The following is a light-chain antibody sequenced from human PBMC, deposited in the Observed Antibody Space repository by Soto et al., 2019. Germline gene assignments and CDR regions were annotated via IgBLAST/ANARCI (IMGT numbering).Light chain of an antibody. V-gene: IGLV1-47*02. Sequence: QSVLTQPPSASGTPGQRVTISCSGSSSNIGSNSVYWYQQLPGTAPKLLMYSNNQRPSGVSDRFSGSKSGTSASLAISGLRSEDEAEYYCAAWDDSLSGLWVFGGGTKLTVL. CDR2: SNN. CDR1: SSNIGSNS. CDR3: AAWDDSLSGLWV. J-gene: IGLJ3*02.